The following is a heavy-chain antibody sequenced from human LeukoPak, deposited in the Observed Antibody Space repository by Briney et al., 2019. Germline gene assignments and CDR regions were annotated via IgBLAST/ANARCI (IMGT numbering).Heavy chain of an antibody. CDR3: AREGSYYFDY. D-gene: IGHD1-26*01. CDR1: GFSFSSYE. Sequence: PGGSLRLSCAAAGFSFSSYEMSWVRQAPGKGLEWISYISSSGNTKYYTDSVKGRFTISRDNAKNSLYLQMNSLRAEDAAVYYCAREGSYYFDYWGQGTLVTVSS. J-gene: IGHJ4*02. V-gene: IGHV3-48*03. CDR2: ISSSGNTK.